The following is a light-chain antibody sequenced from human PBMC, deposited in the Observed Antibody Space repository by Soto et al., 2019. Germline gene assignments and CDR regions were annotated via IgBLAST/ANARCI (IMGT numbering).Light chain of an antibody. V-gene: IGKV3-11*01. CDR2: DAS. Sequence: EIVLTQSPATLSLSPGERATLSCRASQSVSRRLAWYQQKPGQAPRLLIYDASNRATGIPARFSGSGSGTDFTLTISSREPEDFAVYYCQQRSNWPALTCGGGTTVEI. CDR1: QSVSRR. J-gene: IGKJ4*01. CDR3: QQRSNWPALT.